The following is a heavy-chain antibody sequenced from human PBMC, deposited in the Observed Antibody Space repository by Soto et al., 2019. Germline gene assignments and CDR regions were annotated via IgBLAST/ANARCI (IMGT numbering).Heavy chain of an antibody. D-gene: IGHD3-16*01. CDR2: ISAYNGHT. Sequence: QVQLVQSGVEVKKPGASVKVSCKAMGYIFTNYGLSWVRQAPGEGPEWLGWISAYNGHTKYAPKVQDRVTLTTDTSATTAYLELRSLRSDDAAVYYCVRGGGGYFDHWGQGTLVLVSS. J-gene: IGHJ4*02. V-gene: IGHV1-18*01. CDR3: VRGGGGYFDH. CDR1: GYIFTNYG.